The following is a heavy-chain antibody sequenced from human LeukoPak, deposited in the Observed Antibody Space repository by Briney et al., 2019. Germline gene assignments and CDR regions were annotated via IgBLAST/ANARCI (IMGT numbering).Heavy chain of an antibody. D-gene: IGHD3-22*01. CDR1: GYTFTSYG. J-gene: IGHJ3*02. CDR2: ISAYNGNT. Sequence: ASVKVSCKASGYTFTSYGISWVRQAPGQGLEWMGWISAYNGNTNYAQKLQGRVTMATDTSTSTAYMELRSLRSDDTAVYYCARGRYDYYDSSGYYPDAFDIWAKGQWSPSLQ. V-gene: IGHV1-18*01. CDR3: ARGRYDYYDSSGYYPDAFDI.